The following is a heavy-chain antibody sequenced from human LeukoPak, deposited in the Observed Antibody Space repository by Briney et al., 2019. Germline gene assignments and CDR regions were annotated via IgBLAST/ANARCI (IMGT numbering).Heavy chain of an antibody. CDR2: ISYDGSNK. D-gene: IGHD6-19*01. CDR1: GFTFSSYG. Sequence: GGSLRLSCAASGFTFSSYGMHWVRQAPVKGLEWVAVISYDGSNKYYADYVKGRFPISRDKSQNTLYLQTNTLRDEDTALYYCAKDQYVAGTPGQLDYWGKGTLVNVSS. V-gene: IGHV3-30*18. J-gene: IGHJ4*02. CDR3: AKDQYVAGTPGQLDY.